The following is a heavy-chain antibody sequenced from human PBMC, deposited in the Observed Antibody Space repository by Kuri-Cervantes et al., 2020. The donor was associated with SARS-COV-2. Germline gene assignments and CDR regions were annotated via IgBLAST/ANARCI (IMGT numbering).Heavy chain of an antibody. Sequence: GESLKISCAASGFIVISNSMSWVRQAPGKGLEWVSVIYSGGGTHYADSVKGRFTISRDDSNNTLYLQMNSLRDEDTAVYYCASDTSSWSSDYYDMDVWGQGTTVTVSS. V-gene: IGHV3-53*01. CDR2: IYSGGGT. CDR3: ASDTSSWSSDYYDMDV. J-gene: IGHJ6*02. D-gene: IGHD2-2*01. CDR1: GFIVISNS.